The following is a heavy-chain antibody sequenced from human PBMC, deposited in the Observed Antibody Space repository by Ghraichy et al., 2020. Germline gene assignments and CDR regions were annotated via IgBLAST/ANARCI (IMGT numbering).Heavy chain of an antibody. CDR3: AKGRSTYFDY. CDR1: GFTFSSYG. Sequence: GGSLRLSCAASGFTFSSYGMHWVRQAPGKGLEWVAVIWYDGSNKYYADSVKGRFTISRDNSKNTLYLQMNSPRAEDTAVYYCAKGRSTYFDYWGQGTLVTVSS. CDR2: IWYDGSNK. J-gene: IGHJ4*02. V-gene: IGHV3-33*06. D-gene: IGHD5/OR15-5a*01.